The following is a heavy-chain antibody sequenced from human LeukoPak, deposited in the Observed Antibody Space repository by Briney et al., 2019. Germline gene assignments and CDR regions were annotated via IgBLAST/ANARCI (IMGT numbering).Heavy chain of an antibody. Sequence: GGSLRLSCAASGFAFSSYGMHWVRQAPGKGLEWVAVISYDGSNKYYADSVKGRFTISRDNSKNTLYLQMNSLRAEDTAVYYCAGGGIAVAANYWGQGTLVTVSS. CDR1: GFAFSSYG. CDR3: AGGGIAVAANY. D-gene: IGHD6-19*01. V-gene: IGHV3-30*03. J-gene: IGHJ4*02. CDR2: ISYDGSNK.